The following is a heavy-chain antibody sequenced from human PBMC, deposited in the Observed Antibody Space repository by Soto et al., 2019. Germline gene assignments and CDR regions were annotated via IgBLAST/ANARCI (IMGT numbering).Heavy chain of an antibody. CDR2: IIPIVGTG. Sequence: QVQLVQSGAEVRKPGSSVTVSCKASGGTFSNYAISWVRQAPGQGLEWMGGIIPIVGTGSYAQKFQGRVTITADEPTITAYMELSSLRFEATAVYYCARVVILVPTASTHYYYHMDVWGPGTTVTVSS. J-gene: IGHJ6*02. CDR3: ARVVILVPTASTHYYYHMDV. V-gene: IGHV1-69*01. D-gene: IGHD2-2*01. CDR1: GGTFSNYA.